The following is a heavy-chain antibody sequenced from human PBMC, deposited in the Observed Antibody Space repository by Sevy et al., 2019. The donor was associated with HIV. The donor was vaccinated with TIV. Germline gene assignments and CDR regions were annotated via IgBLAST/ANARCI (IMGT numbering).Heavy chain of an antibody. D-gene: IGHD1-20*01. CDR1: GYTFTDYY. Sequence: ASVKVSCKASGYTFTDYYIHWVRQAPGQGLEWMGWLNPNSGGTNYAQKFQGRVTMTRDTSISTAYMELSRLRSDDTAVYYCARTVYIRDFYFDYWGQGTLVTVSS. J-gene: IGHJ4*02. V-gene: IGHV1-2*02. CDR2: LNPNSGGT. CDR3: ARTVYIRDFYFDY.